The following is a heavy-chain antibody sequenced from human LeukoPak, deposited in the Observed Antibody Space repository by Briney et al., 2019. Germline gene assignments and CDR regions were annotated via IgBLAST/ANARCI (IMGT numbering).Heavy chain of an antibody. CDR1: GYTFTSYG. J-gene: IGHJ3*02. CDR3: ARVHAYCSSTSCYSGDAFDI. V-gene: IGHV1-18*01. CDR2: ISAYNGNT. Sequence: APVKVSCKASGYTFTSYGISWVRQAPGQGLEWMGWISAYNGNTNYAQKLQGRVTMTTDTSTSTAYMELRSLRSDDTAVYYCARVHAYCSSTSCYSGDAFDIWGQGTMVTVSS. D-gene: IGHD2-2*02.